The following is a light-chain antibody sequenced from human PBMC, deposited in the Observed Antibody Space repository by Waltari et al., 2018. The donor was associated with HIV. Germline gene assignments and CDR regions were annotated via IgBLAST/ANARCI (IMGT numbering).Light chain of an antibody. CDR3: QQYNKWPCS. V-gene: IGKV3-15*01. CDR2: GAS. J-gene: IGKJ4*01. Sequence: IVMTQSPVTLSVSPGERATLSFRASQSVSSDLAWFQQKPGQAPTLLIYGASKRATGIPARFSGSGSGTEFTLTIGSLQSEDFAVYYCQQYNKWPCSFGGGTKVEIK. CDR1: QSVSSD.